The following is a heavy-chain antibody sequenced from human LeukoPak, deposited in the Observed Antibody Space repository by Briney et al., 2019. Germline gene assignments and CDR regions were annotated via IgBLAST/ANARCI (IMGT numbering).Heavy chain of an antibody. Sequence: ASVKVSCKASGGTFSSYAISWGRQAPGQGLEWMGGIIPIFGTANYAQKFQGRVTITTDESTSTAYMELSSLRSEDTAVYYCARGGKGPYYYDSSGYYHDAFDIWGQGTMVTVSS. J-gene: IGHJ3*02. D-gene: IGHD3-22*01. CDR1: GGTFSSYA. V-gene: IGHV1-69*05. CDR2: IIPIFGTA. CDR3: ARGGKGPYYYDSSGYYHDAFDI.